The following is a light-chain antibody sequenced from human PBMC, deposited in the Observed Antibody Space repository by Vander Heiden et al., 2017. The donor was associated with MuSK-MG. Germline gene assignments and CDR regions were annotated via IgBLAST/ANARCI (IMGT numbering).Light chain of an antibody. J-gene: IGKJ2*01. CDR2: AAS. V-gene: IGKV1-39*01. CDR1: QSISSY. Sequence: DIQMTQSPSSLSASVGDRVTITCRASQSISSYLNWYQQKPGKAPKVLIYAASSLQSGGPSRFSGSGSGTDFTLTISSLQPEDFATYYCQQSYSTPRTFGQGTKLE. CDR3: QQSYSTPRT.